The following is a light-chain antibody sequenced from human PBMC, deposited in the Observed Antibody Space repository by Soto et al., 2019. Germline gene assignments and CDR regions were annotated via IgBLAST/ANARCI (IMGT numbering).Light chain of an antibody. CDR3: SSCTGSDPLV. Sequence: QSALTQPASVSGSPGQSITISCTGTSSDVGGCKYVSWYQQHPGKAPKLMIYEVNNRPSGVSNRFSGSKSGNTASLTISGLQAEDEAYYYCSSCTGSDPLVFGGGTKLTVL. J-gene: IGLJ3*02. CDR1: SSDVGGCKY. CDR2: EVN. V-gene: IGLV2-14*01.